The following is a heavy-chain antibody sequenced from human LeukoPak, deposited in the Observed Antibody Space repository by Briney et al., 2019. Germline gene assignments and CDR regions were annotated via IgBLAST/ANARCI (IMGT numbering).Heavy chain of an antibody. V-gene: IGHV3-30-3*02. J-gene: IGHJ4*02. CDR2: ISYDGSNK. Sequence: GGSLRLSCAASGFTFSSYAMHWVRQAPGKGLVWVAIISYDGSNKYYADSVKGRFTISRDNSKNTLYLQINSLRAEDTAVYYCVKRNGYNHFDYWGQGTLVTVSS. D-gene: IGHD5-24*01. CDR3: VKRNGYNHFDY. CDR1: GFTFSSYA.